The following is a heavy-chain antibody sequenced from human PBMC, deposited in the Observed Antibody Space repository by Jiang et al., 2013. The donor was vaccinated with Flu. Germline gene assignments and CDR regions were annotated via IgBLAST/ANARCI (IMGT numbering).Heavy chain of an antibody. CDR1: GFTFSTYA. CDR3: AKGYSSGWYFFDY. J-gene: IGHJ4*02. V-gene: IGHV3-23*01. CDR2: ISGSGGST. Sequence: QLLESGGGLVQPGGSLRLSCAASGFTFSTYAMSWVRQAPGKGLEWVSVISGSGGSTYYADSVKGRFTISRDNSKNTLYLQMNSLRVEDTAVYFCAKGYSSGWYFFDYWGQGTLVTVSS. D-gene: IGHD6-19*01.